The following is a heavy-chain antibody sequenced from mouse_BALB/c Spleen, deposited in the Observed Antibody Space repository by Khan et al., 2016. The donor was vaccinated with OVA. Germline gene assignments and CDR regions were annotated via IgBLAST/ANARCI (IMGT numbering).Heavy chain of an antibody. CDR1: GYSVTSDYA. CDR3: ARGRAY. D-gene: IGHD3-3*01. J-gene: IGHJ3*01. V-gene: IGHV3-2*02. Sequence: EVELVESGPGLVKPSQSLSLTCTVTGYSVTSDYAWNWIRQFPGNKLEWMGYINYSGSTSYTPSLKSRISITRDTSKTQFFLQLSSVTTEDTATYYCARGRAYWGQGTLVTVSA. CDR2: INYSGST.